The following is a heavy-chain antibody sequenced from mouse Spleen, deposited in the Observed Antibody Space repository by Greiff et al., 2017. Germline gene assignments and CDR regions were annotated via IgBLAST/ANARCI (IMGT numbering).Heavy chain of an antibody. Sequence: QVQLKESGAELVRPGASVTLSCKASGYTFTDYEMHWVKQTPVHGLEWIGAIDPETGGTAYNQKFKGKAILTADKSSSTAYMELRSLTSEDSAVYYCTRGDGYYETFAYWGPGTLVTVSA. V-gene: IGHV1-15*01. J-gene: IGHJ3*01. CDR3: TRGDGYYETFAY. CDR1: GYTFTDYE. CDR2: IDPETGGT. D-gene: IGHD2-3*01.